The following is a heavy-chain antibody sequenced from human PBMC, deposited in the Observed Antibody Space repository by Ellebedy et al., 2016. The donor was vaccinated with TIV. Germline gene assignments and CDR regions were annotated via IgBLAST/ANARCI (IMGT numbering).Heavy chain of an antibody. Sequence: ASVKVSCXASGYTFTSYGISWVRQAPGQGLEWMGWISAYNGNTNYAQKFQGRVTITADESTSTAYMELSSLRSDDTAVYYCARDRQDPPFYGSGRGYGMDVWGQGTTVTVSS. D-gene: IGHD3-10*01. CDR2: ISAYNGNT. CDR1: GYTFTSYG. J-gene: IGHJ6*02. CDR3: ARDRQDPPFYGSGRGYGMDV. V-gene: IGHV1-18*01.